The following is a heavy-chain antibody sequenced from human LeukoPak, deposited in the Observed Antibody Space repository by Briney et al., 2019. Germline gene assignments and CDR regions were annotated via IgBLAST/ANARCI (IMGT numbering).Heavy chain of an antibody. V-gene: IGHV1-18*01. CDR3: ARDRGMTTVTED. CDR1: GDTFSSYA. CDR2: ISAYNGNT. D-gene: IGHD4-17*01. Sequence: GASVKVSCKASGDTFSSYAISWVRQAPGQGLEWMGWISAYNGNTNYAQKLQGRVTMTTDTSTSTAYMELRSLRSDDTAVYYCARDRGMTTVTEDWGQGTLVTVSS. J-gene: IGHJ4*02.